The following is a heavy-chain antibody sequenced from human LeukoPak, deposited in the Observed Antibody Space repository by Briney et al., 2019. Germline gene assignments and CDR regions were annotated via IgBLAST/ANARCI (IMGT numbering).Heavy chain of an antibody. CDR2: IYYSGST. J-gene: IGHJ4*02. CDR3: ARHSPLIDSSSWYYFDY. CDR1: GGSISSSSYY. D-gene: IGHD6-13*01. Sequence: PSETLSLTCTVSGGSISSSSYYWGWIRQPPGKGLEWIGSIYYSGSTYYNPSLKSRVTISVDTSKNQFSLKLSSVTAADTAVYCCARHSPLIDSSSWYYFDYWGQGTLVTVSS. V-gene: IGHV4-39*01.